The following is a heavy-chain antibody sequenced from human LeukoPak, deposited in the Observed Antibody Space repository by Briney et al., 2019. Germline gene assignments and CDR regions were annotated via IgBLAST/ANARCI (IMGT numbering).Heavy chain of an antibody. J-gene: IGHJ4*02. CDR2: ISGSGGST. CDR1: GFTFSSYA. CDR3: ARYGYFVDYFDY. D-gene: IGHD2/OR15-2a*01. V-gene: IGHV3-23*01. Sequence: GGSLRLSCAASGFTFSSYAMSWVRQAPGKGLEWVSAISGSGGSTYYADSVKGRFTISRDNSKNTLYLQMNSLRAEDTAVYYCARYGYFVDYFDYWGQGTLVTVSS.